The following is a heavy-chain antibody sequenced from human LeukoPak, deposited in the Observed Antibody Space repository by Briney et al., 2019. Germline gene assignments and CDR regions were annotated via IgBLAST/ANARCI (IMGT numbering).Heavy chain of an antibody. CDR3: AKAVCSSTSCYYNY. J-gene: IGHJ4*02. Sequence: PGGSLRLSCAASGFTFDDYAMHWVRQAPGKGLEWVSGISWNSGSIGYADSVKGRFTISRDNAKNSLYLQMNSLRAEDMALYYCAKAVCSSTSCYYNYWGQGTLVTVSS. CDR2: ISWNSGSI. V-gene: IGHV3-9*03. CDR1: GFTFDDYA. D-gene: IGHD2-2*01.